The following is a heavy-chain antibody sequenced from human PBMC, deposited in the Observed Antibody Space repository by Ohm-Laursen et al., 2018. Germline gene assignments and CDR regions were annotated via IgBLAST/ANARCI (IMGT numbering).Heavy chain of an antibody. J-gene: IGHJ4*02. CDR2: IYTSGST. V-gene: IGHV4-4*07. Sequence: GTLSLTCSVSGGSLTNYYWSWIRQAAGEGLEWIGRIYTSGSTSYNPSLMTRVTMSIDTSNNQFSLTLSSVTAADTAVYYCVRSVNWGGFDLWGQGILVTVSP. CDR3: VRSVNWGGFDL. CDR1: GGSLTNYY. D-gene: IGHD7-27*01.